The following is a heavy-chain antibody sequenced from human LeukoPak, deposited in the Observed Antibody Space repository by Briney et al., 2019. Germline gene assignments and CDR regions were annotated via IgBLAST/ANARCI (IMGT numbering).Heavy chain of an antibody. CDR2: IWYDGSNK. D-gene: IGHD3-9*01. V-gene: IGHV3-33*01. Sequence: GGSLGLSCAASGFTFSSYGMHWVRQAPGKGLEWVAVIWYDGSNKYYADSVKGRFTISRDNSKNILYMQMNSLGVEDTAVYYCARYDISTYERRAFDYWGQGTLVAVSS. CDR1: GFTFSSYG. J-gene: IGHJ4*02. CDR3: ARYDISTYERRAFDY.